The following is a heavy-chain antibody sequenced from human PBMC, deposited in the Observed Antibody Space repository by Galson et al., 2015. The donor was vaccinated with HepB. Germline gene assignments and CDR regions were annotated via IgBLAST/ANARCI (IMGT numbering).Heavy chain of an antibody. CDR1: GYTLTELS. Sequence: QSGAEVKKPGASVKVSCKVSGYTLTELSMHWVRQAPGKGLEWMGGFDPEDGETIYAQKFQGRVTMTEDTSTDTAYMELSSLRSEDTAVYYCATSHCSSTSCPNHQFDYWGQGTLVTVSS. CDR2: FDPEDGET. D-gene: IGHD2-2*01. V-gene: IGHV1-24*01. CDR3: ATSHCSSTSCPNHQFDY. J-gene: IGHJ4*02.